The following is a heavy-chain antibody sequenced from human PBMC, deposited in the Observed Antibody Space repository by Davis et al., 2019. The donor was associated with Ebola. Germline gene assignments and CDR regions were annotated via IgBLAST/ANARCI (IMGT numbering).Heavy chain of an antibody. V-gene: IGHV1-8*01. CDR3: ARVDEVQWLGGPGGDY. CDR1: GYTFTSYD. D-gene: IGHD6-19*01. J-gene: IGHJ4*02. Sequence: ASVKVSCKASGYTFTSYDINWVRQATGQGLEWMGWMNPNSGNTGYAQKFQGRVTMTRNTSISTAYMELSSLRSEDTAVYYCARVDEVQWLGGPGGDYWGQGTLVTVSS. CDR2: MNPNSGNT.